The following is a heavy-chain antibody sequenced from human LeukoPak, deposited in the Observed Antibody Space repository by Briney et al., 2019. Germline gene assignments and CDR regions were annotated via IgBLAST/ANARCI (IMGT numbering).Heavy chain of an antibody. D-gene: IGHD3-10*01. CDR3: AGYDQNGELLWFGELLRGAHVLFDY. Sequence: SETLSLTCAVYGGSFSGYYWSWIRQPPGKGLEWIGEINHSGSTNYNPSLKSRVTISVDTSKNQFSLKLSSVTAADTAVYYCAGYDQNGELLWFGELLRGAHVLFDYWGQGTLVTVSS. CDR2: INHSGST. V-gene: IGHV4-34*01. CDR1: GGSFSGYY. J-gene: IGHJ4*02.